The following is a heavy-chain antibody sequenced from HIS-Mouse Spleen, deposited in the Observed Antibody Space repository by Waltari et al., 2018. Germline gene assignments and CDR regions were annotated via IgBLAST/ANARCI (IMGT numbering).Heavy chain of an antibody. Sequence: EVQLVESGGGLVQPGGSLRLSCAASGFTFSSDWMGWVRKATGKGREGWAKIRQEGCEKYYVDTVKGRVTMSRDNAKNSLYLQMNSLRAEDTAVYYCARASGWYWFDPWGQGTLVTVSS. D-gene: IGHD6-19*01. CDR2: IRQEGCEK. CDR3: ARASGWYWFDP. V-gene: IGHV3-7*01. CDR1: GFTFSSDW. J-gene: IGHJ5*02.